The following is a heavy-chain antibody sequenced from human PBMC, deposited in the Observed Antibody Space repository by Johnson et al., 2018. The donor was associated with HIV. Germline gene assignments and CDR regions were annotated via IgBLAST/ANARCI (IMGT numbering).Heavy chain of an antibody. V-gene: IGHV3-30-3*01. CDR3: AREGRYFVGGVCYCSFDM. D-gene: IGHD2-8*02. Sequence: QVQLVESGGGVVQPGRSLRLSCAASGFTFSSYAMHWVRQAPGKGLEWVAVISYDGSNKYYADSVKGRFTITRDNAKNTLYLQMNSLRAVDTAVYFCAREGRYFVGGVCYCSFDMWGQGTMVTISS. CDR1: GFTFSSYA. CDR2: ISYDGSNK. J-gene: IGHJ3*02.